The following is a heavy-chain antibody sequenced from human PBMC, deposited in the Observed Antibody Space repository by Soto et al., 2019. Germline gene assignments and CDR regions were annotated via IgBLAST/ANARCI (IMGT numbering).Heavy chain of an antibody. J-gene: IGHJ4*02. CDR1: GYSFTSYW. D-gene: IGHD3-22*01. V-gene: IGHV5-51*01. CDR3: ARPGYYDSSGFFNFDH. CDR2: IYPGDSDT. Sequence: GESLKISCKGSGYSFTSYWIAWVRQMPGKGLEWMGIIYPGDSDTRYSPSFQGQVTISVDKSITTAYPQWSSLKASDTAIYYCARPGYYDSSGFFNFDHWGQATLVTVSS.